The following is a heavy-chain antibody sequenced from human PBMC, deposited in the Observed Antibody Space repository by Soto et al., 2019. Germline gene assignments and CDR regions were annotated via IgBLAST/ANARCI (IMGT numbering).Heavy chain of an antibody. V-gene: IGHV3-48*02. CDR3: ARCRYSYGYDFDS. D-gene: IGHD5-18*01. CDR2: ISGTSSTI. Sequence: GGSLRLSSAASGFTFSTYSRNWVRQTPGKGLEWVSYISGTSSTIYYAGSVKGRFTVSRDIAKNSLFLQMNSLRDEDTAVYYCARCRYSYGYDFDSWGQGTLVTVSS. CDR1: GFTFSTYS. J-gene: IGHJ4*02.